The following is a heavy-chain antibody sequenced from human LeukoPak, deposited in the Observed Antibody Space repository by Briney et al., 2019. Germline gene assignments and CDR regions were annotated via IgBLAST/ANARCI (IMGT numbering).Heavy chain of an antibody. CDR2: ISGSGGNT. CDR3: AKVRGYDSSGYDY. CDR1: GFTFSSYA. V-gene: IGHV3-23*01. Sequence: GGSLRLSCAASGFTFSSYAMSWVRQAPGKGLEWVSGISGSGGNTYYADSVKGRFTISRDNSKNTLYLQMNSLRAEDTAVYYCAKVRGYDSSGYDYWGQGTLVTVSS. D-gene: IGHD3-22*01. J-gene: IGHJ4*02.